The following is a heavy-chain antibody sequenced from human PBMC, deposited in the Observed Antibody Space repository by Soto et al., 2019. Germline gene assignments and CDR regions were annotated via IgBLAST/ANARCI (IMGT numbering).Heavy chain of an antibody. J-gene: IGHJ6*03. CDR1: GYTFTSYD. D-gene: IGHD2-2*01. Sequence: GASVKVSCKASGYTFTSYDINWVRQATGQGLEWMGWMNPNSGNTGYAQKFQGRVTMTRNTSISTAYMELSSLRSEDTAVYYCASALGVVPAATPYYYYMDVWGKGTTVTVSS. CDR3: ASALGVVPAATPYYYYMDV. CDR2: MNPNSGNT. V-gene: IGHV1-8*01.